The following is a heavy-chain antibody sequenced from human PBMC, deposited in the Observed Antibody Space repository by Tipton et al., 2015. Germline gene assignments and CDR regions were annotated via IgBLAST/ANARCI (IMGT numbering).Heavy chain of an antibody. Sequence: SLRLSRAASGFTFNGFSMNWVRQAPGKGLEWVSYISSGSITIYYADSVKGRFSISRDNARNFVYLQMRSLRPDDTALYYCTKDATWGYSGSRIDSWGQGALVTVSS. CDR1: GFTFNGFS. J-gene: IGHJ4*02. CDR3: TKDATWGYSGSRIDS. CDR2: ISSGSITI. V-gene: IGHV3-48*04. D-gene: IGHD1-26*01.